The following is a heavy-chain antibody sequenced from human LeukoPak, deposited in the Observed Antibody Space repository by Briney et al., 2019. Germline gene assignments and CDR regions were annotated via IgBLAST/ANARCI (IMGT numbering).Heavy chain of an antibody. CDR3: AKVFWSGYAPYYYYYGMDV. CDR2: ISGSGGST. J-gene: IGHJ6*02. Sequence: GGSLRLSCADSGVTFSSYAMSWVRQAPGKGREWVSAISGSGGSTYYADSVKGRFTISRDNSQTTLYLQMTSLSAEDTAVYYCAKVFWSGYAPYYYYYGMDVWGQGTTVTVSS. V-gene: IGHV3-23*01. CDR1: GVTFSSYA. D-gene: IGHD3-3*01.